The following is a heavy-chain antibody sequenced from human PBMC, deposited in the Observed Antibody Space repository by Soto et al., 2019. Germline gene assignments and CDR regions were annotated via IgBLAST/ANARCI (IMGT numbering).Heavy chain of an antibody. V-gene: IGHV4-59*04. CDR3: GSQHYYESRGYYVVY. D-gene: IGHD3-22*01. J-gene: IGHJ4*02. Sequence: PSETLSLTCTVSGGSFSSFYWGWIRQPPGKGLEWIGNIHYSGSTYYDSSLQSRVTISIDTSKNQFSLKLSSVTATDTAVYYCGSQHYYESRGYYVVYWGQGTLVTVSS. CDR2: IHYSGST. CDR1: GGSFSSFY.